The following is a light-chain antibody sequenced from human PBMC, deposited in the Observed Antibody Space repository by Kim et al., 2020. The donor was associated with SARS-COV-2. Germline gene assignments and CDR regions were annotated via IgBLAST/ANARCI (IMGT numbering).Light chain of an antibody. J-gene: IGKJ3*01. Sequence: DIQMTQSPSSLSASVGDRVTITCRTTQSISSHLNWYQQKPGRAPKLLISAASTLQGGVPSRSSGSGSETDFTLTISSLQPEDFATYFCQQSYITPFTFGPGTKVDIK. CDR3: QQSYITPFT. CDR2: AAS. V-gene: IGKV1-39*01. CDR1: QSISSH.